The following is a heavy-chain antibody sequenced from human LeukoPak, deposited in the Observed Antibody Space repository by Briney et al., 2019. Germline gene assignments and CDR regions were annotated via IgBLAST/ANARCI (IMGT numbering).Heavy chain of an antibody. CDR2: IYYSGST. Sequence: SETLSLTCTVSGGSISSSSYYWGWIRQPPGKGLEWIGSIYYSGSTYHNPSLKSRVTISVDTSKNQFSLKLSSVTAADTAVYYCARGVVVVPAAIGVYFDYWGQGTLVTVSS. CDR3: ARGVVVVPAAIGVYFDY. J-gene: IGHJ4*02. D-gene: IGHD2-2*01. V-gene: IGHV4-39*01. CDR1: GGSISSSSYY.